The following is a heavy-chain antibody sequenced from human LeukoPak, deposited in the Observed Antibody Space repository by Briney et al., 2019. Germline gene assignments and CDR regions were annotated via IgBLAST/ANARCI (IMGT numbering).Heavy chain of an antibody. D-gene: IGHD2-15*01. J-gene: IGHJ3*02. CDR1: QFTFSNYA. Sequence: AVTLRLSGAASQFTFSNYAMSWVRQAPGKGLEWVSAISGGGHTTDYADSVKGRFTISRDNSTNTLYLHRNSLNATDAAVYSCAKAPPPYCSGGSCFDAFDIWGQGTMVTVSS. V-gene: IGHV3-23*01. CDR3: AKAPPPYCSGGSCFDAFDI. CDR2: ISGGGHTT.